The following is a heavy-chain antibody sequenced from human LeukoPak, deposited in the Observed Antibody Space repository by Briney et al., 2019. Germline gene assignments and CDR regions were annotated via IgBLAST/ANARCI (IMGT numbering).Heavy chain of an antibody. CDR2: ISYDGSNK. CDR3: ELNGGNSDWDY. Sequence: GGSLRLSCAASGFTFSSYAMHWVRQAPGKGLEWVAVISYDGSNKYYADSVKGRFTISRDNSKNTLYLQMNSLRAEDTAVYYCELNGGNSDWDYWGQGTLVTVSS. CDR1: GFTFSSYA. D-gene: IGHD4-23*01. J-gene: IGHJ4*02. V-gene: IGHV3-30-3*01.